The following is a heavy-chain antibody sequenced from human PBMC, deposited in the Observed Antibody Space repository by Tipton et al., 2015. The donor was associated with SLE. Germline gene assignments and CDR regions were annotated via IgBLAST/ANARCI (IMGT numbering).Heavy chain of an antibody. CDR1: GFTFDDHG. J-gene: IGHJ4*02. D-gene: IGHD3-9*01. CDR3: ARDRGRDYDTLTGYRRH. CDR2: INWNAGIT. V-gene: IGHV3-20*04. Sequence: SLRLSCEASGFTFDDHGMSWVRQAPGKGLEWVSGINWNAGITSYADSVKGRFTVSRDNSKRTLNLQMNSLRAEDTAVYYCARDRGRDYDTLTGYRRHWGQGTLVAASS.